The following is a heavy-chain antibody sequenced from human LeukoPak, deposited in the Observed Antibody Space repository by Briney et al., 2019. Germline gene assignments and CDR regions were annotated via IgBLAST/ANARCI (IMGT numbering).Heavy chain of an antibody. CDR3: TTGLIVVVPVDY. Sequence: GGSLRLSCGASGFIFSDHYMDWVRQAPGKGLEWVGRIKSKTDGGTTDYAAPVKGRFTISRDDSKNTLYLQMNSLKTEDTAVYYCTTGLIVVVPVDYWGQGTLVTVSS. CDR1: GFIFSDHY. V-gene: IGHV3-15*01. D-gene: IGHD2-2*01. CDR2: IKSKTDGGTT. J-gene: IGHJ4*02.